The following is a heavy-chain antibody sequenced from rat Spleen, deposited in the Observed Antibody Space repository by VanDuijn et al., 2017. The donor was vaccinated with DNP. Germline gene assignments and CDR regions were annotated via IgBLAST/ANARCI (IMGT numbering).Heavy chain of an antibody. D-gene: IGHD1-10*01. CDR1: GFTFSNYD. Sequence: EVQLVESGGGLVQPGRSLKLSCAASGFTFSNYDMAWVRQAPTKGLEWVASISPSGGSTYYRDSVRGRFTVSRDNAKGTLYLQMDSLKSEDTATYYCTRQGNNFGYFDFWGPGTMVTVSS. CDR2: ISPSGGST. J-gene: IGHJ1*01. V-gene: IGHV5-25*01. CDR3: TRQGNNFGYFDF.